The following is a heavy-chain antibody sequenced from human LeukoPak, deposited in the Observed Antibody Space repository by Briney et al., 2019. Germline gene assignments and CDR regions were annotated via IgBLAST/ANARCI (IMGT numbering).Heavy chain of an antibody. D-gene: IGHD3-22*01. V-gene: IGHV3-30*02. CDR2: IWYDGSNK. CDR1: GFTFSSYG. CDR3: AKAQNYYDSSGYYSHYFDY. Sequence: GGSLRLSCAASGFTFSSYGMHWVRQAPGKGLEWVAVIWYDGSNKYYADSVKGRFTISRDNSKNTLYLQMNSLRAEDTAVYYCAKAQNYYDSSGYYSHYFDYWGQGTLVTVSS. J-gene: IGHJ4*02.